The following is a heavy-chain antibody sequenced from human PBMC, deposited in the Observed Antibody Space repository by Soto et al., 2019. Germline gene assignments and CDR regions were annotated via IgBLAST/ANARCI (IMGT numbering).Heavy chain of an antibody. Sequence: SETLSLTCTVSGGSISSGDYYWSWIRQPPGKGLKWIGYIYYSGSTYYNPSLKSRVTISVDTSKNQFSLKLSSVTAADTAVYYCARSYGYYDLTSYYYGMDVWGQGTTVTVSS. J-gene: IGHJ6*02. V-gene: IGHV4-30-4*01. D-gene: IGHD3-3*01. CDR2: IYYSGST. CDR1: GGSISSGDYY. CDR3: ARSYGYYDLTSYYYGMDV.